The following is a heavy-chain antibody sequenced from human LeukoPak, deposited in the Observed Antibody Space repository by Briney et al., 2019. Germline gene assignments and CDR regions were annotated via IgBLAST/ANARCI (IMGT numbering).Heavy chain of an antibody. CDR3: ARAPTTNDYYYYYGMDV. Sequence: ASVKVSCKVSGYTLTELSMHWVRQAPGKGLEWMGGFDPEDGETIYAQKFQGRVTITADKSTSTAYMELSSLRSEDTAVYYCARAPTTNDYYYYYGMDVWGQGTTVTVSS. V-gene: IGHV1-24*01. J-gene: IGHJ6*02. CDR2: FDPEDGET. CDR1: GYTLTELS. D-gene: IGHD4-17*01.